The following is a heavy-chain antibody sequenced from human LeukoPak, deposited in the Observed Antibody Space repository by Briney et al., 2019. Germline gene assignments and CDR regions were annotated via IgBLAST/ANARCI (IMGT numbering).Heavy chain of an antibody. J-gene: IGHJ4*02. D-gene: IGHD6-13*01. CDR3: ARDHSSSWYSFDY. V-gene: IGHV3-21*01. Sequence: GGSLRLSCAASGFTLITYSINWVRQAPGKGLEWVSSISANSSYIYYADSVKGRFTISRDNARNSLYLQMNNLRAEDTAVYYCARDHSSSWYSFDYWGQGTLVTVSS. CDR1: GFTLITYS. CDR2: ISANSSYI.